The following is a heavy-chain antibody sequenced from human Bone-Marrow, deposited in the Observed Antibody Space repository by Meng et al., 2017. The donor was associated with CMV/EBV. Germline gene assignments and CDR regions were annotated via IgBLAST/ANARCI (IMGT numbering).Heavy chain of an antibody. D-gene: IGHD4-23*01. Sequence: SETLSLTCTVSGGSISSSSYYWGWIRQPPGKGLEWIGSIYYSGSTYYNPSLKSRVTISVDTSKNQFSLKLSSVTAADTAVYYCARHSSLTMVVTYWGQGTVVTVSS. CDR1: GGSISSSSYY. V-gene: IGHV4-39*01. CDR2: IYYSGST. CDR3: ARHSSLTMVVTY. J-gene: IGHJ4*02.